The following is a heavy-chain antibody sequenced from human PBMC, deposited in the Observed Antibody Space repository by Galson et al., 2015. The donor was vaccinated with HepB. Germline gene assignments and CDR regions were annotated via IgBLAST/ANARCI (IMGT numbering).Heavy chain of an antibody. CDR2: TYYRPKLYN. V-gene: IGHV6-1*01. Sequence: CAISGDSVASNSAAGGWVRRSPSRGLVCLGSTYYRPKLYNDYAVSVKSRITINPDTSKNQFSLQLKSVTPEVTAVDYCAREKPSRAVAGTLYFFDYWGQGTLVTVSS. CDR1: GDSVASNSAA. D-gene: IGHD6-19*01. J-gene: IGHJ4*02. CDR3: AREKPSRAVAGTLYFFDY.